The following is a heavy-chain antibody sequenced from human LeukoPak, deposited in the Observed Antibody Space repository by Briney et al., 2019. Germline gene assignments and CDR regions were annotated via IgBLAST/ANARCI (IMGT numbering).Heavy chain of an antibody. CDR2: ISSSGSTI. CDR3: ARRPYYYDSLDYWGLDY. D-gene: IGHD3-22*01. Sequence: GGSLRLSCAASGFIFSSYEMNWVRQAPGKGLEWVSYISSSGSTIYYADSVKGRCTISRDNAKNSLYLQMKSLRAEDTAVYYCARRPYYYDSLDYWGLDYWGQGTLVTVSS. CDR1: GFIFSSYE. V-gene: IGHV3-48*03. J-gene: IGHJ4*02.